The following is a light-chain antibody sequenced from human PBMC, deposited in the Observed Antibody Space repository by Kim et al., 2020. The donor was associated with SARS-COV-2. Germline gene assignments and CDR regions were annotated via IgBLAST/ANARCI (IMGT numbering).Light chain of an antibody. CDR2: DAS. J-gene: IGKJ5*01. V-gene: IGKV3-11*01. CDR3: QRSSWPIT. Sequence: SLSPGEGATVSCRASQSVGDFLAWYQQRPGQAPRLLIYDASRRATGIPTRFSGSGSGTDFTLTVSTLEPEDFALYYCQRSSWPITFGQGTRLEIK. CDR1: QSVGDF.